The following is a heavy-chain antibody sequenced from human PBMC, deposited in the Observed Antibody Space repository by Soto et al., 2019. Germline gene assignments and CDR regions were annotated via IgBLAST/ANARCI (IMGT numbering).Heavy chain of an antibody. J-gene: IGHJ3*02. CDR2: ISSSGSGI. D-gene: IGHD2-15*01. V-gene: IGHV3-11*01. Sequence: QVQLVESGGGLVKPGGSLRLSCAASGFTFSDYYMTWIRQAPGKGLEWVSYISSSGSGIYYPDSMKGRFTISRDNAKKSLYLQMSSLRAEDTDVYYCARAYSDAFDIWRQGTMDTAS. CDR3: ARAYSDAFDI. CDR1: GFTFSDYY.